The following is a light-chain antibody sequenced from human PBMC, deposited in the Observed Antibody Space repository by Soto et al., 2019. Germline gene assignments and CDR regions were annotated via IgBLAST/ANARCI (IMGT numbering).Light chain of an antibody. J-gene: IGLJ1*01. V-gene: IGLV2-23*02. Sequence: QSVLTQPASVSGSPGQSITISCTGSNTDIGNYKIVSWYQQHPGKAPKLIIYEVTKRPSGVSNRFSGSKSGNSASLTISGLQAEDEADYHCCSYAGSDVVVFGSGTKVTVL. CDR3: CSYAGSDVVV. CDR2: EVT. CDR1: NTDIGNYKI.